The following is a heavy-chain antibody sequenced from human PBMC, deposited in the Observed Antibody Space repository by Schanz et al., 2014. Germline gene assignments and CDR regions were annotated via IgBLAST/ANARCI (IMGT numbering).Heavy chain of an antibody. D-gene: IGHD3-3*01. J-gene: IGHJ4*02. Sequence: EVQLVESGGGLVQPGGSLRLSCAASGFTFGNFFMSWVRQAPGKGLEWVANIKQDGIEKYYVDSVKGRFTISRDNAKNSLYLQINSLTADDTSLYSCARDKGGYYPFDYWGRGTLVTVSS. CDR1: GFTFGNFF. CDR3: ARDKGGYYPFDY. CDR2: IKQDGIEK. V-gene: IGHV3-7*01.